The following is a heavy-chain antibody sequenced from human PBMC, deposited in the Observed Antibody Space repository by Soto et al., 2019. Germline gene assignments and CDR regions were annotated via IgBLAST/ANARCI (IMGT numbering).Heavy chain of an antibody. CDR3: ATAYYYDNSGYYSWRFDF. CDR1: GYTLSELS. Sequence: GGSVKVSCKVSGYTLSELSMHWVRQAPGKGLEWMGGFDPEDGETIYARSFQGRVTMTEDTSTAYMELSSLRSEDTAVYYCATAYYYDNSGYYSWRFDFWGQGTLVTVSS. J-gene: IGHJ4*02. V-gene: IGHV1-24*01. D-gene: IGHD3-22*01. CDR2: FDPEDGET.